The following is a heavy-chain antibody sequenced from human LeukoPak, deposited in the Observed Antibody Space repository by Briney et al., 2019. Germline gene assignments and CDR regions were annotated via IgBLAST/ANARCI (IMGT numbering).Heavy chain of an antibody. CDR1: GDSVSSVIYY. D-gene: IGHD3-22*01. J-gene: IGHJ4*02. Sequence: SETVSLTCSVSGDSVSSVIYYWTWIRQPPGKGLEWIGYIFNRGGTMYNPSLKGRVTVSADMSRNLFSLELSSVTAADTAVYYCARGRYDSSGYYYFDHWGQGTLVAVPP. CDR2: IFNRGGT. V-gene: IGHV4-61*01. CDR3: ARGRYDSSGYYYFDH.